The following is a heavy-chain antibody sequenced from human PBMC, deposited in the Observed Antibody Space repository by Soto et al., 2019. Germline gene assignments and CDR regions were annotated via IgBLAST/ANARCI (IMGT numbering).Heavy chain of an antibody. D-gene: IGHD3-10*01. V-gene: IGHV3-33*01. CDR2: IWYDGSNK. CDR3: ARGPLRGIRYGMDV. Sequence: GGSLRLSCAASGFTFSSYGMHWVRQAPGKGLEWVAVIWYDGSNKYYADSVKGRFTISRDNSKNTLYLQMNSLRAEDTAVYYCARGPLRGIRYGMDVWGQGTTVTVSS. J-gene: IGHJ6*02. CDR1: GFTFSSYG.